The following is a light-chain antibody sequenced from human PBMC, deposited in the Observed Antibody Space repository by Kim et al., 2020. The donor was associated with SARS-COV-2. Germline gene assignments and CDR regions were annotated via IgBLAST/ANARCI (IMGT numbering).Light chain of an antibody. J-gene: IGLJ3*02. Sequence: QTVVTQEPSFSVSPGGTVTLTCGLSSGSVSTNYYPSWYQQTPGQAPRTLIYNTNTRSSGVPDRFSGSILGNKAALTITGAQADDESDYYCVLYMPSGLWVFGGGTQLTVL. CDR2: NTN. CDR1: SGSVSTNYY. CDR3: VLYMPSGLWV. V-gene: IGLV8-61*01.